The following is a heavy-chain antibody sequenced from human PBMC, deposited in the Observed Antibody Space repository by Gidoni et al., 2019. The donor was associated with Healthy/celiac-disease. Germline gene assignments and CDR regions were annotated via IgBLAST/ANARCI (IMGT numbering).Heavy chain of an antibody. D-gene: IGHD3-10*01. CDR1: GGSFSGYY. Sequence: QVQLQQWGAGLLKPSETLSLTCAVYGGSFSGYYWSWIRQPPGKGLEWIGEINHSGSTNYNPSLKSRVTISVDTSKNQFSLKLSSVTAADTAVYYCARGRFLGRTMVRAYYYGMDVWGQGTTVTVSS. V-gene: IGHV4-34*01. J-gene: IGHJ6*02. CDR3: ARGRFLGRTMVRAYYYGMDV. CDR2: INHSGST.